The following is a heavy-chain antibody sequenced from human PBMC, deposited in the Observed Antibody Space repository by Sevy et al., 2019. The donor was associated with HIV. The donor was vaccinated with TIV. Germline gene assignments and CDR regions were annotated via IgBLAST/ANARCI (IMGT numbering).Heavy chain of an antibody. J-gene: IGHJ4*02. V-gene: IGHV1-2*06. Sequence: ASVKVSCKASGYTFTGYYMHWVRQAPGQGLEWMGRINPNSGGTNYAQKFQGRVTMSRVTSISTAYMELSRLRSDDTAVYFCASVPDIVPHGGDDYWGQGTLVTVSS. CDR1: GYTFTGYY. CDR3: ASVPDIVPHGGDDY. CDR2: INPNSGGT. D-gene: IGHD5-12*01.